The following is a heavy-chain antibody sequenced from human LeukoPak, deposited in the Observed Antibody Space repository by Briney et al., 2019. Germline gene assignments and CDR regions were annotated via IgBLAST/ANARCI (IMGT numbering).Heavy chain of an antibody. Sequence: GGSLRLSCAASGFTFSSYWMSWVRQAPGKGLEWVANIKQDGSEKYYVDSVKGRFTISRDNAKNSLYLQMNSLRAEDAAVYYCARDRVTEWYYYYYYMDVWGKGTTVTVSS. V-gene: IGHV3-7*01. CDR3: ARDRVTEWYYYYYYMDV. D-gene: IGHD3-3*01. J-gene: IGHJ6*03. CDR2: IKQDGSEK. CDR1: GFTFSSYW.